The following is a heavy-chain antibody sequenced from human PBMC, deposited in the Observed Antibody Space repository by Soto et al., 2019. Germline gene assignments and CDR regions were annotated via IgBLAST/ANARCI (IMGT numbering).Heavy chain of an antibody. CDR3: ASGTLTAGIGYFDY. D-gene: IGHD1-20*01. J-gene: IGHJ4*02. CDR1: GFTVSSNY. CDR2: IYSGGST. Sequence: EVQLVESGGGLVQPGGSLRLSCAASGFTVSSNYMSWVRQAPGKGLEWVSVIYSGGSTYYADSVKGRFTISRDNSKNTLYLQMNSLRAEDTAVYYCASGTLTAGIGYFDYWGQGTLVTVS. V-gene: IGHV3-66*01.